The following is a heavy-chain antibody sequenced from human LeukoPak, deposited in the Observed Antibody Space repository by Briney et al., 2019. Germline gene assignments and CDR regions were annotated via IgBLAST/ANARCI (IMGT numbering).Heavy chain of an antibody. D-gene: IGHD3-22*01. J-gene: IGHJ4*02. CDR3: ARDPLSYYHDSSGYYQD. CDR1: GFTFNNYG. V-gene: IGHV3-33*01. CDR2: IWYDGSNK. Sequence: GSLRLSCAASGFTFNNYGMHWVRQAPGKGLEWVAVIWYDGSNKYYADSVKGRFTISRDNSKNTLYLQMNSLRAEDTAVYYCARDPLSYYHDSSGYYQDWGQGALVTVSS.